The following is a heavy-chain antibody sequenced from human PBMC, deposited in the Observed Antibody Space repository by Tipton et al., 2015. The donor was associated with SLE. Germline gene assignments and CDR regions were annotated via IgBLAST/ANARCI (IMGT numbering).Heavy chain of an antibody. Sequence: QSGAEVKKPGSSVKVSCKASGGTFSSYAISWVRQAPGQGLEWMGGIIPIFGTANYAQKFQGRVTITADESTSTAYMELSSLRSEDTAVYYCARGPRYCSSTSCYTRFYYYFGMDVWGLGTTVTVSS. CDR3: ARGPRYCSSTSCYTRFYYYFGMDV. J-gene: IGHJ6*02. V-gene: IGHV1-69*01. CDR1: GGTFSSYA. CDR2: IIPIFGTA. D-gene: IGHD2-2*02.